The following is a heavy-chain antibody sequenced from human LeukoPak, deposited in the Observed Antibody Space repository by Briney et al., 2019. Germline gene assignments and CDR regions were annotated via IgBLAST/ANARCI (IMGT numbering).Heavy chain of an antibody. CDR3: ATGPGEWEPI. CDR1: GLTFNNAW. CDR2: IKSKIDGGTS. J-gene: IGHJ3*02. D-gene: IGHD1-26*01. Sequence: GGSLRLSCATSGLTFNNAWMSWFRQAPGKGLGWVGRIKSKIDGGTSDYAAPVQGRFTISRDDSKNTLYLQINSLKIEDTAVYYCATGPGEWEPIWGQGTMVTVSS. V-gene: IGHV3-15*01.